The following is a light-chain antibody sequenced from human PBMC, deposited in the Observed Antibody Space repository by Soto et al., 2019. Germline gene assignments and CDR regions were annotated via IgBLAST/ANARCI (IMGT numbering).Light chain of an antibody. J-gene: IGLJ2*01. V-gene: IGLV1-44*01. Sequence: QSVLTQPPSASGTPGQRVTISCSGSSSNIGSNTVNWYQQLPGTAPKLLIYSNNRRPSGVPDRFSGSKSGTSASLAISGLQSEDEAEYYGAAWDDSLNGPVFGGGTKRTVL. CDR3: AAWDDSLNGPV. CDR2: SNN. CDR1: SSNIGSNT.